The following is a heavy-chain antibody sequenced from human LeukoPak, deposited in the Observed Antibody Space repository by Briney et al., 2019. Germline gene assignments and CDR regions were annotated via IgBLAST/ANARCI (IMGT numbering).Heavy chain of an antibody. CDR2: IYTSGST. CDR1: GGSISSGGYY. V-gene: IGHV4-61*02. D-gene: IGHD3-3*01. CDR3: ARDIEPYYDFWSGYYTGSPSGPGGYYYYYMDV. Sequence: SQTLSLTCTVSGGSISSGGYYWSWIRQPAGKGLEWIGRIYTSGSTNYNPSLKSRVTMSVDTSKNQFSLKLSSVTAADTAVYYCARDIEPYYDFWSGYYTGSPSGPGGYYYYYMDVWGKGTTVTVSS. J-gene: IGHJ6*03.